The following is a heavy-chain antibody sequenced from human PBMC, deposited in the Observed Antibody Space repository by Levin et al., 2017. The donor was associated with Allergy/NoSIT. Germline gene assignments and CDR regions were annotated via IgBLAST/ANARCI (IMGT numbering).Heavy chain of an antibody. CDR1: GFTFSSYG. CDR3: AKDQGPIAEYFDY. Sequence: GGSLRLSCAASGFTFSSYGMHWVRQAPGKGLEWVAVISYDGSNKYYADSVKGRFTISRDNSKNTLYLQMNSLRAEDTAVYYCAKDQGPIAEYFDYWGQGTLVTVSS. V-gene: IGHV3-30*18. J-gene: IGHJ4*02. CDR2: ISYDGSNK. D-gene: IGHD6-13*01.